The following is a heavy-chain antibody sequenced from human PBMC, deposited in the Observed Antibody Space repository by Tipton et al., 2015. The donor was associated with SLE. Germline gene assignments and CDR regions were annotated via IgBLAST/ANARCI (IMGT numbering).Heavy chain of an antibody. D-gene: IGHD3-22*01. CDR2: INHSGST. CDR1: GGSFSGYY. J-gene: IGHJ4*02. V-gene: IGHV4-34*01. Sequence: TLSLTCAVYGGSFSGYYWSWIRQPPGKGLEWIGEINHSGSTNYNPSLKSRVSMSIDTSKNQYFLRLSSVTAADTAVYYCARHDYDDNGYYMHYFDYWGQGTPVTVSS. CDR3: ARHDYDDNGYYMHYFDY.